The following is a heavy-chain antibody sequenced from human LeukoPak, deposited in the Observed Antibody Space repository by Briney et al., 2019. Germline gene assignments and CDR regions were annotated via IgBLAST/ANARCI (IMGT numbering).Heavy chain of an antibody. Sequence: PGGSLRLSCAASGFTFSSYSMNWVRQAPGKGLEWVSSISSSSSYIYYADSVKGRFTISRDNAKNSLYVQMNSLRAEDTAVYYCARDPYGSGSKDFDYWGQGTLVTVSS. V-gene: IGHV3-21*01. CDR3: ARDPYGSGSKDFDY. CDR1: GFTFSSYS. CDR2: ISSSSSYI. D-gene: IGHD3-10*01. J-gene: IGHJ4*02.